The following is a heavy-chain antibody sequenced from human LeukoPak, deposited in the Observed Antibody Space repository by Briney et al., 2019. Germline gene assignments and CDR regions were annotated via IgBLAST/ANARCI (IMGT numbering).Heavy chain of an antibody. Sequence: GGSLRLSCAASGFTFSSYSMNWVRQAPGKGLEWVSSISSGSSYIYYADSVKGRFTISRDNAKNSLYLQMNSLRAEDTAVYYCARDYWGNYWGQGTLVTVSS. D-gene: IGHD3-16*01. CDR3: ARDYWGNY. J-gene: IGHJ4*02. V-gene: IGHV3-21*01. CDR1: GFTFSSYS. CDR2: ISSGSSYI.